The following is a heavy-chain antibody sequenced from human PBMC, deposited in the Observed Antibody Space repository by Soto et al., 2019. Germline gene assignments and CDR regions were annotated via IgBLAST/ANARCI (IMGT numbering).Heavy chain of an antibody. V-gene: IGHV3-15*01. Sequence: EVQLVESGGGLVKPGESLRLSCAASGFTFFNAWMSWVRQAPGKGLEWVGRVKSRGDGETTDYAAPVKGRFIISRDDSINTLYMQMNTLKPEDTAVYYCTTDRNPILRGVIRPQFFDHWGQGTLVSVSS. CDR2: VKSRGDGETT. CDR3: TTDRNPILRGVIRPQFFDH. CDR1: GFTFFNAW. D-gene: IGHD3-10*01. J-gene: IGHJ4*02.